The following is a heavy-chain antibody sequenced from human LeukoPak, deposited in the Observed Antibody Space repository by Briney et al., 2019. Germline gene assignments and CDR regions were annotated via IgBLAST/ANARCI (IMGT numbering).Heavy chain of an antibody. J-gene: IGHJ4*02. CDR3: VRDTGGGDSVF. Sequence: GGSLRLTCVASGFTFSTYSMKWVRQAPGKGLEWVSSITRDSDSLYYADSLKGRFTISRDNAKNSLYLQMSSLRAEDTAVYYCVRDTGGGDSVFWGRGTLVTVSS. V-gene: IGHV3-21*01. CDR1: GFTFSTYS. CDR2: ITRDSDSL. D-gene: IGHD4-23*01.